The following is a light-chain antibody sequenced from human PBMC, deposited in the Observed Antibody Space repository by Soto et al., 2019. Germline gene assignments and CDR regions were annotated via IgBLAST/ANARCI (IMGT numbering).Light chain of an antibody. J-gene: IGKJ5*01. CDR3: QQYNNWPPQIT. CDR1: QSISSW. V-gene: IGKV1-5*03. CDR2: NAS. Sequence: DIQVTQSPSTLSASVGDRVSITCRASQSISSWLACYQQKPVKAPKLLIYNASTLESVVPSTFSGSGSGTEFTLTISSLQSEDFAVYYCQQYNNWPPQITFGQGTRLEIK.